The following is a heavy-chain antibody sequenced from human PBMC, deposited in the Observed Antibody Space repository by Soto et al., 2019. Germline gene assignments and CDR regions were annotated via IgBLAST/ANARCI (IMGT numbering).Heavy chain of an antibody. CDR2: IYHSGST. D-gene: IGHD3-22*01. V-gene: IGHV4-4*02. CDR3: ARDYYDSSGYYVDY. J-gene: IGHJ4*02. CDR1: GGSIRSSNW. Sequence: SATLSLTYAVSGGSIRSSNWWSWVRQPPGKGLEWIGEIYHSGSTNYNPSLKSRVTISVDKSKNQFSLKLSSVTAADTAVYYCARDYYDSSGYYVDYWGQGTLVT.